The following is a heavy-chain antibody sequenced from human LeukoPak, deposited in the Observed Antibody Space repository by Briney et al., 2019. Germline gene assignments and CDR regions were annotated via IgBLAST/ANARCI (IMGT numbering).Heavy chain of an antibody. D-gene: IGHD2-2*01. CDR1: GGSFSGYY. V-gene: IGHV4-34*01. CDR3: ARGSYCSSTSCSPYYFDY. J-gene: IGHJ4*02. Sequence: SETLSLTCAVYGGSFSGYYWSWIRQPPGKGLEWVGEINHSGSTKYNPSLKSRVTISVDTSKNQFSLKLSSVTAADTAVYYCARGSYCSSTSCSPYYFDYWGQGTLVTVSS. CDR2: INHSGST.